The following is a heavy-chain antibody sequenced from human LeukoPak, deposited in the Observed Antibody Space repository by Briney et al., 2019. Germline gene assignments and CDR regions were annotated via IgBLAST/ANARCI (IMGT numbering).Heavy chain of an antibody. Sequence: PGGSLRLSCAASGFTFSSYGMHWVRQAPGKGLEWVSAISGSGDSTDFADSVKGRFTISRDNSKNTLYLQMNSLRAEDTAVYYCAKDHGYNYGYNSYWGQGTLVTVSS. CDR3: AKDHGYNYGYNSY. CDR2: ISGSGDST. D-gene: IGHD5-18*01. J-gene: IGHJ4*02. CDR1: GFTFSSYG. V-gene: IGHV3-23*01.